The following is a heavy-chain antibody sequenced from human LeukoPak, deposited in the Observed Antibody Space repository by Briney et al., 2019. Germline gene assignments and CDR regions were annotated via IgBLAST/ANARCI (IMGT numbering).Heavy chain of an antibody. CDR3: ARDATGTTIKWFDP. D-gene: IGHD1-1*01. J-gene: IGHJ5*02. Sequence: ASVKVSCKASGYTFTGYYMHWVRQAPGQGLEWMGWIDSNIGGTNYAEKFQGRVTMTRDMSISTAFMELSRLTSDDTAVYYCARDATGTTIKWFDPWGRGTLVTVSS. V-gene: IGHV1-2*02. CDR1: GYTFTGYY. CDR2: IDSNIGGT.